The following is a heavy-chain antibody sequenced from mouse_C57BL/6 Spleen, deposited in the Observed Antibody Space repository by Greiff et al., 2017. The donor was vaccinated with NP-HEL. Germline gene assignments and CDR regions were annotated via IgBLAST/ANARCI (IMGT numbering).Heavy chain of an antibody. Sequence: QVQLQQPGAELVMPGASVKLSCKASGYTFTSYWMHWVTQRPGPGLEWIGEIDPSDSYTTYNQKFKGKSTLTVDKSSSTAYMQLSSLTSEDSAVYYCARSLGLAYWGQGTLVTVSA. CDR3: ARSLGLAY. CDR2: IDPSDSYT. D-gene: IGHD4-1*01. J-gene: IGHJ3*01. V-gene: IGHV1-69*01. CDR1: GYTFTSYW.